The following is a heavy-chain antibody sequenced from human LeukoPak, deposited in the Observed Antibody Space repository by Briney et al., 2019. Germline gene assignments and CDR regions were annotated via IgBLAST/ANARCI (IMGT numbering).Heavy chain of an antibody. CDR3: ARGRVTSSLNDAFDI. CDR2: IFYSGTT. CDR1: GGSISSGDYY. D-gene: IGHD4-17*01. Sequence: SETLSLTCTVSGGSISSGDYYWSWIRQPPGKGLEWIGSIFYSGTTYYNPSLKSRVTISVDTSKNQFSLKLSSVTAADTAVYYCARGRVTSSLNDAFDIRGQGTMVTVSS. J-gene: IGHJ3*02. V-gene: IGHV4-30-4*01.